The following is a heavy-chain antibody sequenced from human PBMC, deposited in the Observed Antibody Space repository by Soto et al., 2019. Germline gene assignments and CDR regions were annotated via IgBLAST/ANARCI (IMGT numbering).Heavy chain of an antibody. CDR3: ATNYAYYYYYGMDV. CDR1: GGSISSSSYY. CDR2: IYYSGST. D-gene: IGHD4-4*01. V-gene: IGHV4-39*01. J-gene: IGHJ6*02. Sequence: SETLSLTCTVSGGSISSSSYYWGWIRQPPGKGLEWIGSIYYSGSTYYNPSLKSRVTISVDTSKNQFSLKLSSVTAADTAVYYCATNYAYYYYYGMDVWGQGTTVTVS.